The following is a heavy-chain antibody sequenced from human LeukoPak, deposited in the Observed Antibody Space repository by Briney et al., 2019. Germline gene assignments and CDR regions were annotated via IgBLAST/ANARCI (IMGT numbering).Heavy chain of an antibody. D-gene: IGHD1-1*01. CDR1: GGSISSGDYY. V-gene: IGHV4-30-4*01. CDR2: IYYSGST. Sequence: PSETPSLTCTVSGGSISSGDYYWSWIRQPPGKGLEWIGYIYYSGSTYYNPSLKSRVTISVDTSKNEFSLKLSSVTAADTAVYYCVRWTAGTTEDSWGQGTLVTVSS. J-gene: IGHJ4*02. CDR3: VRWTAGTTEDS.